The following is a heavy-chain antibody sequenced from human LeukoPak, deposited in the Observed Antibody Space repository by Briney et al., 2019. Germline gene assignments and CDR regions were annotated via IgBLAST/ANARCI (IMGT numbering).Heavy chain of an antibody. CDR2: ISYDGSNK. D-gene: IGHD6-6*01. J-gene: IGHJ4*02. Sequence: GGSLRLSCAASGFTFSSYAMHWVRQAPGKGLEWVSVISYDGSNKYYADSVKGRFTISRDNSKNTLYVQMNRLRAEDTAVYYCASPLAGDSSSVNYWGQGTLVTVSS. CDR3: ASPLAGDSSSVNY. V-gene: IGHV3-30*01. CDR1: GFTFSSYA.